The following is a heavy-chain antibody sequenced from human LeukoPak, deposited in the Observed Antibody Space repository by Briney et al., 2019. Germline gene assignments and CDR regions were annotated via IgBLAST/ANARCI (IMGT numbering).Heavy chain of an antibody. V-gene: IGHV4-59*01. D-gene: IGHD3-16*01. J-gene: IGHJ4*02. CDR3: ARTVGGVKEFDN. CDR1: GGFITSSFY. Sequence: SETLSLTCTVSGGFITSSFYWSWIRQSPGKGLEWIGYIYNSGGTKYNPSLKSRLTISVDTSKNQFSLNLSSVTAADTAVYYCARTVGGVKEFDNWGQGTLVTVSS. CDR2: IYNSGGT.